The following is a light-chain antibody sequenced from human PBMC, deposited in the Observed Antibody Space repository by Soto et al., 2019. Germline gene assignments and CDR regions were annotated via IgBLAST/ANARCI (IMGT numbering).Light chain of an antibody. J-gene: IGKJ5*01. V-gene: IGKV3-15*01. CDR2: VAS. Sequence: EIVMTQSPATLSVSPGETVTLSCRASQSVSTNSAWYQQRPGQAPRLLIYVASTRATGIPARFSGSGSGTEFTLTISSLQSEDFAVYYCQQYKDWFSITFGQGTRLEIK. CDR3: QQYKDWFSIT. CDR1: QSVSTN.